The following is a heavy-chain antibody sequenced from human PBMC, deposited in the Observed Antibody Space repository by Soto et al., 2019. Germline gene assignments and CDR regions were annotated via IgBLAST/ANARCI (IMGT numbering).Heavy chain of an antibody. CDR1: GDTFNSYV. Sequence: QVQLVQSGAEVKRPGSSVKVSCESSGDTFNSYVISWVRQAPGQGLEWMGGVIPIIGVAHYAQKFQGRLTIAALSSTCTAYMELTKLESDDTALYYCARESLGAKGADHWGQGTVVTVSS. CDR3: ARESLGAKGADH. J-gene: IGHJ4*02. CDR2: VIPIIGVA. V-gene: IGHV1-69*17. D-gene: IGHD3-16*01.